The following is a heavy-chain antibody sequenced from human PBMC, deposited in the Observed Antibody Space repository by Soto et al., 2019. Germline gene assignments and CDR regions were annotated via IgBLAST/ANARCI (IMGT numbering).Heavy chain of an antibody. Sequence: QVQLQESGPGLVKPSETLSLTCTVSGASISRDHWNWIRQPPGKGLEWIGEYSGTTNYNPSLRSRVAISEDTSNNHFSLKLSSVTAADAAGYFCATYTTGGGGRGYWGQGTLVTVSS. J-gene: IGHJ4*02. CDR2: YSGTT. D-gene: IGHD3-16*01. CDR3: ATYTTGGGGRGY. V-gene: IGHV4-59*08. CDR1: GASISRDH.